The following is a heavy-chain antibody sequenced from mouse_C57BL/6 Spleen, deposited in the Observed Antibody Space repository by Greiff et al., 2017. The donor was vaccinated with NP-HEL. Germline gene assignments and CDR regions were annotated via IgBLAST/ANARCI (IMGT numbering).Heavy chain of an antibody. J-gene: IGHJ3*01. Sequence: DVKLVESGGGLVKPGGSLKLSCAASGFTFSSYAMSWVRQTPEKRLEWVATISDGGSYTYYPDNVKGRFTISRDNAKNNLYLQMSHLKSEDTAMYYCARDRAMVTRAWFAYWGQGTLVTVSA. V-gene: IGHV5-4*01. D-gene: IGHD2-1*01. CDR3: ARDRAMVTRAWFAY. CDR1: GFTFSSYA. CDR2: ISDGGSYT.